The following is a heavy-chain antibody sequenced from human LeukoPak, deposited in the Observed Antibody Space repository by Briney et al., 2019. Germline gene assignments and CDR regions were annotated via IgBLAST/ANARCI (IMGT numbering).Heavy chain of an antibody. CDR3: ATDFPRGGGHYYYYGMDV. CDR1: GYTLTELS. Sequence: ASVTLSCKVSGYTLTELSMHWVRQAPGKGLEWMGGFDPEDGETIYAQKFQGRVTMTEDTSTDTAYMELSSLRSEDTAVYYCATDFPRGGGHYYYYGMDVWGQGTTVTVSS. V-gene: IGHV1-24*01. J-gene: IGHJ6*02. D-gene: IGHD2-15*01. CDR2: FDPEDGET.